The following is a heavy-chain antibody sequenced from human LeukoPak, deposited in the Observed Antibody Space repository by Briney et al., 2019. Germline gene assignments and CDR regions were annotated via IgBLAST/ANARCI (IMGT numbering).Heavy chain of an antibody. CDR3: ARGPPIDAFDI. J-gene: IGHJ3*02. CDR2: ISSSSSYI. V-gene: IGHV3-21*01. CDR1: GFTFSSYA. Sequence: GGSLGPSCAASGFTFSSYAMSWVRQAPGKGLEWVSSISSSSSYIYYADSVKGRFTISRDNAKNSLYLQMNSLRAEDTAVYYCARGPPIDAFDIWGQGTMVTVSS.